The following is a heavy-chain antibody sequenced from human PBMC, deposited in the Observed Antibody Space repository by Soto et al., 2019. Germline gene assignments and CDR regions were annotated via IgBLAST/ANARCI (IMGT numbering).Heavy chain of an antibody. Sequence: HPVGSLRLSGTASGFTFSMYWMHWVRQVPGKGPEWVSRISDDGSRADYADSVKGRFTISRDNAKNTLYLEMHVLRADDTAVYYCTRGPRPSSVGTGAFWGQGTPVTVSS. J-gene: IGHJ4*02. CDR2: ISDDGSRA. CDR3: TRGPRPSSVGTGAF. CDR1: GFTFSMYW. D-gene: IGHD3-10*01. V-gene: IGHV3-74*01.